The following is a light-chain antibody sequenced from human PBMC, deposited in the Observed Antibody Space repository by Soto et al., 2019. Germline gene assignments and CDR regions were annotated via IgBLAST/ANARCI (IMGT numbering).Light chain of an antibody. J-gene: IGLJ3*02. CDR2: GNN. CDR3: GTWDDSLNGVV. CDR1: RSNIGGSG. V-gene: IGLV1-44*01. Sequence: QSVLTQPPSASGAPGQRVTISCSGSRSNIGGSGVNWYQQVPGAAPRLLIYGNNQRPSGVPDRVSGSKSGTSASLAISGLQSEDEADYYCGTWDDSLNGVVFGGGTKLTVL.